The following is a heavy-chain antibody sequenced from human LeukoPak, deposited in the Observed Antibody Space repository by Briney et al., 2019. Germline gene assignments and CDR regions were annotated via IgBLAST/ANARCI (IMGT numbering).Heavy chain of an antibody. CDR2: ISGSGGST. D-gene: IGHD2-15*01. CDR3: ATLYLREIVVAVAATPLDY. Sequence: GGSLRLSCAASGFTFSSYAMSWVRQAPGKGLEWVSAISGSGGSTYYADSVKGRFTISRDNSKNTLYLQMNSLRAEDTAVYYCATLYLREIVVAVAATPLDYWGQGTLVTVSS. J-gene: IGHJ4*02. CDR1: GFTFSSYA. V-gene: IGHV3-23*01.